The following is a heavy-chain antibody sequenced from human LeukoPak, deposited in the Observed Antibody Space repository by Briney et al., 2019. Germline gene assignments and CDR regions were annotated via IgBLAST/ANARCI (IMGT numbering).Heavy chain of an antibody. D-gene: IGHD2-2*01. CDR1: GYTFTGYY. V-gene: IGHV1-8*02. Sequence: GASVKVSCKASGYTFTGYYIHWVRQATGQGLEWMGWMNPNSGNTGYAQKFQGRVTMTRNTSISTAYMELSSLRSEDTAVYYCARGRRFVVVPAAIYEFFGTGVGNWFDPWGQGTLVTVSS. CDR2: MNPNSGNT. CDR3: ARGRRFVVVPAAIYEFFGTGVGNWFDP. J-gene: IGHJ5*02.